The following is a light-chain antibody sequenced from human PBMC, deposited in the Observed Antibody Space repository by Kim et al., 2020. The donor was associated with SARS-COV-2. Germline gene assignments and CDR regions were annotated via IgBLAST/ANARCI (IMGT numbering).Light chain of an antibody. V-gene: IGKV3-15*01. CDR1: QSISSN. CDR2: GAS. J-gene: IGKJ1*01. CDR3: QQYNDWPPWT. Sequence: SPGERATPSCRASQSISSNLAWYQQKPGQAPRLLMFGASTRATGIPARFSGSGSGTEFTLTISSLQSEDFAVYYCQQYNDWPPWTFGQGTKVDIK.